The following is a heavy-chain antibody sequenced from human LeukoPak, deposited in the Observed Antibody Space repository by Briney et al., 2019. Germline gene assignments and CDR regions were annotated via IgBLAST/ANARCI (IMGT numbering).Heavy chain of an antibody. D-gene: IGHD3-22*01. CDR1: GFTFSTYG. CDR3: ARAYYSDITDYPYIGY. V-gene: IGHV3-33*01. CDR2: IRYDENNK. J-gene: IGHJ4*02. Sequence: PGRSLRLSCAASGFTFSTYGMHWVRQAPGKGLEWVAVIRYDENNKFYVDSVRGRFTISRDNSKNTLYLQMNSLRAEDTAVYYCARAYYSDITDYPYIGYWGQGVLVTVSS.